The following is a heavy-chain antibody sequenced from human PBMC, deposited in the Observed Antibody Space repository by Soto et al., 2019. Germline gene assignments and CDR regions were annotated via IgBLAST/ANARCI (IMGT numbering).Heavy chain of an antibody. CDR2: ISFDGRTK. D-gene: IGHD2-15*01. Sequence: QAPVVESGGGVVQPGTSLRLSCAASGFTFNGYAMHWVRQAPGKGLEWLALISFDGRTKFYAESVKGRFTISRDNSKNTLYLQMNSLRAEDTTVYYCARPYGGKIGDALDLWGQGTTVTVSS. CDR1: GFTFNGYA. J-gene: IGHJ3*01. CDR3: ARPYGGKIGDALDL. V-gene: IGHV3-30*04.